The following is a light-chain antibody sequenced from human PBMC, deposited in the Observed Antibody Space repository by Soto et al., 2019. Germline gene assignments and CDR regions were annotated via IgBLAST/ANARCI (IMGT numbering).Light chain of an antibody. Sequence: EVVMTQSPATLSVSPGERATLSCRASQRISSNLAWYQQKPGQAPRLLIYAASTRATGVPGRFSGSGSGTEFTLTISSLQSEDFAVYYCQQYNNWPFLTFGGGTKVDIK. V-gene: IGKV3-15*01. CDR1: QRISSN. CDR3: QQYNNWPFLT. CDR2: AAS. J-gene: IGKJ4*01.